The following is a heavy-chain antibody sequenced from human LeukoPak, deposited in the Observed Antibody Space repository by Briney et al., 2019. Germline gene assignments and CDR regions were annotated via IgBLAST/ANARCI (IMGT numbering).Heavy chain of an antibody. D-gene: IGHD3-16*01. CDR1: GFTFNSYA. CDR3: ATQGGNFDY. V-gene: IGHV3-23*01. CDR2: ISASGGST. J-gene: IGHJ4*02. Sequence: GGSLRLYCAASGFTFNSYAMSWVRQAPGKGLEWVSIISASGGSTYYADSVKGRFTISRDNSKNTLYLQMNSLRAEDTAVYYCATQGGNFDYWGQGTLVTVSS.